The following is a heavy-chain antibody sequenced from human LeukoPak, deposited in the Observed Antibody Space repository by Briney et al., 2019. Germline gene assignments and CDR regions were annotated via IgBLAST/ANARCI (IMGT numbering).Heavy chain of an antibody. J-gene: IGHJ4*02. D-gene: IGHD1-26*01. Sequence: GGSLRLSCTASGFTFGDHAMSWFRQAPGKGLEWVGFIRSKAYGGTTEYAASVKGRFTISRDDSKSIAYLQMNSLKTEDTAVYYCTRGFGAPGYWGQGALVTVSS. CDR3: TRGFGAPGY. V-gene: IGHV3-49*03. CDR2: IRSKAYGGTT. CDR1: GFTFGDHA.